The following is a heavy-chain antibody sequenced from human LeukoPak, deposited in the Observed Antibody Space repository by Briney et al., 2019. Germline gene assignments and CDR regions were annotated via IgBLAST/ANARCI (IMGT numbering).Heavy chain of an antibody. Sequence: KPSETLSLTCTVSGGSISSSNYCWGWIRQPPGKGLEWIGSIFYGGSTYDNPSLKTRVTISVDTSKNQFSLTLSSVTAADTAFYYCARHEPRGAVFDLWGQGTPVTVSS. CDR1: GGSISSSNYC. CDR3: ARHEPRGAVFDL. CDR2: IFYGGST. V-gene: IGHV4-39*01. D-gene: IGHD1-14*01. J-gene: IGHJ5*02.